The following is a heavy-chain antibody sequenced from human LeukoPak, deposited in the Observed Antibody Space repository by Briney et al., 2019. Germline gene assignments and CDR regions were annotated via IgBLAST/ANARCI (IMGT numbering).Heavy chain of an antibody. CDR3: ARAFPTPTLYNWFDP. CDR2: IYTSGST. J-gene: IGHJ5*02. Sequence: KPSETLSLTCTVAGGSISSGSYYWSWIRQPAGKGLEWIGRIYTSGSTNYNPSLKSRVTMSVDTSKNQFSLKLSSVTAADTAVYYCARAFPTPTLYNWFDPWGQGTLVTVSS. CDR1: GGSISSGSYY. V-gene: IGHV4-61*02.